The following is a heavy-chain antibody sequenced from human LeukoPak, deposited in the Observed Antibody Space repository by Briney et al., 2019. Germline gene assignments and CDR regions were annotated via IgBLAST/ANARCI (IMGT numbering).Heavy chain of an antibody. D-gene: IGHD1-26*01. V-gene: IGHV4-59*01. CDR2: IHNSGGT. Sequence: PSETLSLTCSVSGASISSYHWSWFRQPPGKGLELIGYIHNSGGTNYNPSLKSRVTISMDTFSDQFSLKLSSVTAADTAVYYCARDPGGSSDYWGQGTLVTVSS. CDR3: ARDPGGSSDY. CDR1: GASISSYH. J-gene: IGHJ4*02.